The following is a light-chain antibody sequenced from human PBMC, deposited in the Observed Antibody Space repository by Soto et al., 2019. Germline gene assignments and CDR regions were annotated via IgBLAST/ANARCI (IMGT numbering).Light chain of an antibody. CDR3: SSYSSVTTLWV. CDR2: EVS. CDR1: SSDGGGYNY. Sequence: QSALTQPASVSGSPGQSITISCTGTSSDGGGYNYVSWYQQHPGKAPKLIIYEVSNRPSGVSNRFSGSKSGNTASLTVSGLQAEDEADYYCSSYSSVTTLWVFGGGTKLTVL. V-gene: IGLV2-14*01. J-gene: IGLJ3*02.